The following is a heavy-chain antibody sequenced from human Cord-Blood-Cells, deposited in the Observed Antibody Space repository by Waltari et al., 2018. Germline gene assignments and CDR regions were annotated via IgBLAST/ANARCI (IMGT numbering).Heavy chain of an antibody. J-gene: IGHJ4*02. CDR1: GYTLTSYA. CDR2: INAGNGNT. CDR3: ARDSAGATIDY. D-gene: IGHD5-12*01. V-gene: IGHV1-3*01. Sequence: QVQLVQSGAEVKKPGASVKVSCKASGYTLTSYAMHWVRQAPGQRLEWMGWINAGNGNTKYSQKFQGRVTITSDTSASTAYMELSSLRSEDTAVYHCARDSAGATIDYWGQGTLVTVSS.